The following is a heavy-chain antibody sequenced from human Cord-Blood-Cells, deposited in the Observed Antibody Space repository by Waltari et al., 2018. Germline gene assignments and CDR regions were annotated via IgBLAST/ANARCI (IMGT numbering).Heavy chain of an antibody. Sequence: QLQLQESGPGLVKPSETLSLTCTVSGGSISSSSYYWGWIRQPPGKGLEWIGSIYYSGSTYDTPSLKSRVTISVDTSKNQFSLKLSSVTAADTAVYYCARLEKDYFDYWGQGTLVTVSS. CDR3: ARLEKDYFDY. V-gene: IGHV4-39*01. CDR1: GGSISSSSYY. J-gene: IGHJ4*02. CDR2: IYYSGST.